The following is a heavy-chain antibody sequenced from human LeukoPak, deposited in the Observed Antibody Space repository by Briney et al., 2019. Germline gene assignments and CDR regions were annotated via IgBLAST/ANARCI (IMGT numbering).Heavy chain of an antibody. CDR2: INPSGGST. J-gene: IGHJ4*02. D-gene: IGHD3-22*01. CDR1: GYTFTSYY. Sequence: ASVKVSCKASGYTFTSYYMHWVRQAPGQGLEWMGIINPSGGSTSYAQKFQGRVTMTRDTSTSTVYMELSSLRSEDTAEYYCARDQFYDSSGYFEYYFDYWGQGTLVTVSS. CDR3: ARDQFYDSSGYFEYYFDY. V-gene: IGHV1-46*01.